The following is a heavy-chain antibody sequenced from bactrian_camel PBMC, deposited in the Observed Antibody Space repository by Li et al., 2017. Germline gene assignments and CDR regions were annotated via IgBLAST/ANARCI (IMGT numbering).Heavy chain of an antibody. D-gene: IGHD5*01. CDR3: TNHNAGFEY. Sequence: VQLVESGGGSVQSGGSLRLSCLVSGNINSIACMGWFRQAPGKGREGVAGIASDGSSNYAESVKGRFAISRDNAKNTVYLQLNSLKSEDTAMYYCTNHNAGFEYWGQGTQVTVS. J-gene: IGHJ4*01. CDR2: IASDGSS. CDR1: GNINSIAC. V-gene: IGHV3S53*01.